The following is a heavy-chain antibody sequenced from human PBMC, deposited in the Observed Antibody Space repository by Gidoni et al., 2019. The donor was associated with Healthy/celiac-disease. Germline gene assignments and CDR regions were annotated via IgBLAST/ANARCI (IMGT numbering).Heavy chain of an antibody. CDR2: ISYDGSNK. J-gene: IGHJ4*02. Sequence: QVQLVESGGGVVQPGRSLRLSCAASGFTFSSYGMHWVRQAPGKGLEWVAVISYDGSNKYYADSVKGRFTISRDNSKNTLYLQMNSLRAEDTAVYYCAKGLLPIIAAAGTDVFDYWGQGTLVTVSS. V-gene: IGHV3-30*18. CDR1: GFTFSSYG. D-gene: IGHD6-13*01. CDR3: AKGLLPIIAAAGTDVFDY.